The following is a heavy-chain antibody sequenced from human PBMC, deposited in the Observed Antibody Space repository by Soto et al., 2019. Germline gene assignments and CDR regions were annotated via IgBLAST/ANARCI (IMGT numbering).Heavy chain of an antibody. CDR3: ARNMDYYYGPGSGNGHGF. D-gene: IGHD3-10*01. Sequence: QVQLVQSGAEVKEPGDSVRVSCEASGYTFTSYYIHWVRQAPGQGLEWMGWINPKFGDTTYAQDFQGRVSMTRDMSISTVYMKLSRLTSDDKAIYYCARNMDYYYGPGSGNGHGFWGQGTTVTVFS. CDR2: INPKFGDT. CDR1: GYTFTSYY. V-gene: IGHV1-2*02. J-gene: IGHJ6*02.